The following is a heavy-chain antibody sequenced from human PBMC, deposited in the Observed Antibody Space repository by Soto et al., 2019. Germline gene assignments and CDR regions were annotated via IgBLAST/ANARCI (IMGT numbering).Heavy chain of an antibody. CDR1: GFTFSSYS. V-gene: IGHV3-48*01. CDR3: ARDRYTKGSMDV. D-gene: IGHD2-8*01. CDR2: ISSSSSTI. J-gene: IGHJ6*03. Sequence: EVQLVESGGGLVQPGGSLRLSCAASGFTFSSYSMNWVRQAPGKGLEWVSYISSSSSTIYYADSVKGRFTISRDNAKNSLYLQMNSLRAEDTAVYYCARDRYTKGSMDVWGKGTTVTVSS.